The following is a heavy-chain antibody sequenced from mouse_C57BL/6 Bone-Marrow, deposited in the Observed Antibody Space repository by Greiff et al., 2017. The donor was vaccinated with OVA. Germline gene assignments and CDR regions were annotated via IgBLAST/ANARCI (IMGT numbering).Heavy chain of an antibody. Sequence: QVQLQQSGAELVKPGASVKLSCKASGYTFTSYWMHWVKQRPGQGLEWIGMIHPNSGSTNYNEKFKSQATLTVDKSSSTAYMQLSSLTSEDSAVYYCARSDYGSSYWFAYWGQGTLVTVSA. CDR2: IHPNSGST. CDR1: GYTFTSYW. D-gene: IGHD1-1*01. J-gene: IGHJ3*01. CDR3: ARSDYGSSYWFAY. V-gene: IGHV1-64*01.